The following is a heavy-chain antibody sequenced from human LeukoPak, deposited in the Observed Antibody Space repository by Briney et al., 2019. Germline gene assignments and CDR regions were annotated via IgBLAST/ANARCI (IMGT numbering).Heavy chain of an antibody. CDR1: GFTFDDYA. CDR2: ISGDGGST. J-gene: IGHJ1*01. D-gene: IGHD4-17*01. CDR3: AKDAAGGLTVTTFYFQH. V-gene: IGHV3-43*02. Sequence: PGGSLRLSCAASGFTFDDYAMHWVRQAPGKGLEGVSLISGDGGSTYYADSVKGRFTISRDNSKNSLYLQMNSLRTEDTALYYCAKDAAGGLTVTTFYFQHWGQRTLVTVSS.